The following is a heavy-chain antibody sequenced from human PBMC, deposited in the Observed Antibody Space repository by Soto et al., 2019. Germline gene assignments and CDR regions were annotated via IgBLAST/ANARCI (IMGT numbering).Heavy chain of an antibody. CDR1: GFTFSSYG. Sequence: PGGSLRLSCAASGFTFSSYGMHWVRQAPGKGLEWVAVIWYDGSNKYYADSVKGRFTISRDNSKNTLYLQMNSLRAEDTAVYYCERDSGPYSSSADYWGQGTLVTVYS. J-gene: IGHJ4*02. D-gene: IGHD6-13*01. CDR3: ERDSGPYSSSADY. V-gene: IGHV3-33*01. CDR2: IWYDGSNK.